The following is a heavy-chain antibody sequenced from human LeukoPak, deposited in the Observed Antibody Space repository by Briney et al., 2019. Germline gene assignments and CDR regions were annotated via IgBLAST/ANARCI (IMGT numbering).Heavy chain of an antibody. J-gene: IGHJ3*02. D-gene: IGHD3-10*01. Sequence: SETLSLTCAVSGGSISSGGYSWSWIRQPPGKGLEWIGYIYRSGSTYYNPSLKSRVTISLDRSKNQFSLKLSSVTAADTAVYYCAREGYYYGSGSPDVFDIWGQGTMVTVSS. CDR1: GGSISSGGYS. CDR3: AREGYYYGSGSPDVFDI. V-gene: IGHV4-30-2*01. CDR2: IYRSGST.